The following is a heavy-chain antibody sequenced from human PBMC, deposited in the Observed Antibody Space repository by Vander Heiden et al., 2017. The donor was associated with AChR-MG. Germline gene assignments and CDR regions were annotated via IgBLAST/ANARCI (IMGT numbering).Heavy chain of an antibody. CDR1: GGTFDSHS. J-gene: IGHJ4*02. CDR3: ARARMDYGDYFDS. V-gene: IGHV1-69*02. CDR2: IIPVHRLE. D-gene: IGHD4-17*01. Sequence: QVHLVQSGAAVKKTGSSVTVSCKASGGTFDSHSFTWGRLAPGQGLEWVGRIIPVHRLENYAQKFQGRVTITADKATGTTYMELRSLTSEDTAVYYCARARMDYGDYFDSWGLGTLVTVSS.